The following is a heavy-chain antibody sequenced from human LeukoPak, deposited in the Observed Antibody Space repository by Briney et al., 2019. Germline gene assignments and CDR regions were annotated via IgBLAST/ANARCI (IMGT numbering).Heavy chain of an antibody. CDR1: GFTLSNFW. Sequence: PGGSLRLSCAASGFTLSNFWMNWVRQAPGKGLEWVAIINRDGTQKYYVDSVRGRFTISRDNAKNSLYLQMSSLRADDTAVYYCARDIVTAMVDYWGQGTLVTVSS. CDR3: ARDIVTAMVDY. CDR2: INRDGTQK. V-gene: IGHV3-7*01. D-gene: IGHD5-12*01. J-gene: IGHJ4*02.